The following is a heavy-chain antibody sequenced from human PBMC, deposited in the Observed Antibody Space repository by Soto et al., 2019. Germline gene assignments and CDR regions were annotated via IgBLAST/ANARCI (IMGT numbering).Heavy chain of an antibody. Sequence: QVQLVESGGGVVQPGRSLRLSCEASGFMFSSFAMYWVRQAPGKGLEWVAVISDDGSNKYYGDSLKGRFTISRDNSKNTLYLQMNCLRAEDTAVYYCARSGGYRPLDSWGQGTLVTVSS. CDR1: GFMFSSFA. V-gene: IGHV3-30-3*01. CDR3: ARSGGYRPLDS. D-gene: IGHD5-12*01. J-gene: IGHJ4*02. CDR2: ISDDGSNK.